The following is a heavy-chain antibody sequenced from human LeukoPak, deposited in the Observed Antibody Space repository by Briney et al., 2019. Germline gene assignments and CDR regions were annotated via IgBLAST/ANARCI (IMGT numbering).Heavy chain of an antibody. CDR2: IIPIFGTA. D-gene: IGHD3-3*01. V-gene: IGHV1-69*13. CDR1: GGTFSSYA. Sequence: GASVKVSCKASGGTFSSYAISWVRQAPGQGLEWMGGIIPIFGTANYAQKFQGRVTITADESTSTAYMELSSLRSEDTAVYYCARGTFGVGYENHDYWGQGTLVTVSS. CDR3: ARGTFGVGYENHDY. J-gene: IGHJ4*02.